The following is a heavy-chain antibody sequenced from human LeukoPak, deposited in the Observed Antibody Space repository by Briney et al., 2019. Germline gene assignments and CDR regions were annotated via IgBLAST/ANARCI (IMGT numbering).Heavy chain of an antibody. D-gene: IGHD4-23*01. V-gene: IGHV4-59*01. CDR3: ARGTTVVTTDY. Sequence: SETLSLICTVSGGSISSYYWSWIRQPPGKGLEWIGYIYYSGSTNYNPSLKSRVTISVDTSKNQFSLKLSSVTAADTAVYYCARGTTVVTTDYWGQGTVITVSS. CDR2: IYYSGST. CDR1: GGSISSYY. J-gene: IGHJ4*02.